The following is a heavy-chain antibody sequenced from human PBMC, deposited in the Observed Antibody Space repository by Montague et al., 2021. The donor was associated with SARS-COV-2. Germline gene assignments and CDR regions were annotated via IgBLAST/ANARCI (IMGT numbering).Heavy chain of an antibody. J-gene: IGHJ5*02. Sequence: SETLSLTCSVSGGSLETSGYYWGWVRQPPGKGLEWIVSMHYSGATFYNPSLKSRVTMSRDTSKNHFSLNLTSVTAADTAVYFCARDYKGGRQLGNWFDPWGQGTLVTVSS. CDR2: MHYSGAT. CDR1: GGSLETSGYY. CDR3: ARDYKGGRQLGNWFDP. D-gene: IGHD6-13*01. V-gene: IGHV4-39*07.